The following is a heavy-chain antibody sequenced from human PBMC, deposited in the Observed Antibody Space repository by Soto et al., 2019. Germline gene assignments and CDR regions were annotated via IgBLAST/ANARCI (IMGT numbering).Heavy chain of an antibody. CDR2: IWSDGSNK. V-gene: IGHV3-33*01. CDR3: ARDRANYDNSGYPWFFDL. CDR1: GLSFSTHG. D-gene: IGHD3-22*01. J-gene: IGHJ2*01. Sequence: ESGGGVVQPGRSLRLSCVASGLSFSTHGMHWVRQSPGKGLDWVGVIWSDGSNKYYAESVKGRFTISRDNTKNTLYLQMDSLRAEDTAVYYCARDRANYDNSGYPWFFDLWGRGTLVTVSS.